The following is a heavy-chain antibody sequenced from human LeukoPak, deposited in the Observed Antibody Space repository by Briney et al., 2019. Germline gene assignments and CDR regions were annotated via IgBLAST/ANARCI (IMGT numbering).Heavy chain of an antibody. CDR2: IYPGDSDT. CDR1: GYSFTSYW. D-gene: IGHD2-15*01. CDR3: ARRYCSGGSCYSVLDY. J-gene: IGHJ4*02. Sequence: GESLKISCKGSGYSFTSYWISWVRQMPGKGLEWMGIIYPGDSDTRYSPSFQGQVTISADKSISTAYLQWSSLKASDTAMYYCARRYCSGGSCYSVLDYWGQGTLVTVSS. V-gene: IGHV5-51*01.